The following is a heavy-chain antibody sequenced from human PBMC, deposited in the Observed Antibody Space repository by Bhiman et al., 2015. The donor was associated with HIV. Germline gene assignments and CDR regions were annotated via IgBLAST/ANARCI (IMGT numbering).Heavy chain of an antibody. CDR2: ISGSGGST. J-gene: IGHJ4*02. Sequence: EVQLLESGGGLVQPGGSLRLSCAASGFTFSSYAMSWVRQAPGKGLEWVSAISGSGGSTYYADSVKGRFTISGDNSKNTLYLQMNSLRAEDTAVYYCAPRDTMVRGVSWGQGTLVTVSS. CDR3: APRDTMVRGVS. CDR1: GFTFSSYA. D-gene: IGHD3-10*01. V-gene: IGHV3-23*01.